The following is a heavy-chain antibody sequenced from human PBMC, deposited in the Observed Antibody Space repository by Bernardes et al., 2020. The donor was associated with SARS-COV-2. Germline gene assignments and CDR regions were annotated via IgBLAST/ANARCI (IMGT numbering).Heavy chain of an antibody. V-gene: IGHV4-59*01. CDR3: ARGGNRYDHPVDF. CDR1: GGSITNYY. J-gene: IGHJ4*02. CDR2: SYYSGGT. D-gene: IGHD3-16*01. Sequence: SETLSLTCTVSGGSITNYYCNWIRQPPGKGLEWIGYSYYSGGTNYNPSLTSRVTISVDTSTKQFSLKLTSVIAADTAVYYCARGGNRYDHPVDFWGQGTLVTVSS.